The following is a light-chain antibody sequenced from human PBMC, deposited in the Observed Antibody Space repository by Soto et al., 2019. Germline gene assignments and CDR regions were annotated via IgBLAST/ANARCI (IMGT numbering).Light chain of an antibody. Sequence: DLQLTQSLASLAASXXDTIXITCRASQSVSTYLNWYQQRPGKAPXXLIYSAISLQSGVPSRFSGSGSGTEFTLTISSLQPDDFATYYCQQYNGSSTFGQGTKVDIK. CDR1: QSVSTY. V-gene: IGKV1-5*01. J-gene: IGKJ1*01. CDR2: SAI. CDR3: QQYNGSST.